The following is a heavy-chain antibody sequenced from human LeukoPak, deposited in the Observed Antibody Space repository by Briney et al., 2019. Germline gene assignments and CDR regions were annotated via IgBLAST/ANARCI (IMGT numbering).Heavy chain of an antibody. CDR3: ARGAGFGESSD. CDR2: MNPNSGNT. J-gene: IGHJ4*02. D-gene: IGHD3-10*01. CDR1: GYTFTSYG. Sequence: GASVKVSCKASGYTFTSYGISWVRQATGQGLEWMGWMNPNSGNTGYAQKFQGRVTITRNTSISTAYMELGSLRSEDTAVYYCARGAGFGESSDWGQGTLVTVSS. V-gene: IGHV1-8*03.